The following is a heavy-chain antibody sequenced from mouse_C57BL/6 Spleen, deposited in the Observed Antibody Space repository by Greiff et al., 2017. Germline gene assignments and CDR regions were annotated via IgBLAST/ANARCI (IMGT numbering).Heavy chain of an antibody. Sequence: VQLQQSGPELVKPGASVKIPCKASGYTFTDYNMDWVKQSHGKSLEWIGDINPNNGGTIYNQKFKGKATLTVDKSSSTAYMELRSLTSEDTAVYYCARSDDGYYDWYFDVWGTGTTVTVSS. CDR1: GYTFTDYN. CDR2: INPNNGGT. J-gene: IGHJ1*03. D-gene: IGHD2-3*01. V-gene: IGHV1-18*01. CDR3: ARSDDGYYDWYFDV.